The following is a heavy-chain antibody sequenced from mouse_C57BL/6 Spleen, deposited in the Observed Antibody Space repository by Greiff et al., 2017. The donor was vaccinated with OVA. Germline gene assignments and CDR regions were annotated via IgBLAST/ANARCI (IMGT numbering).Heavy chain of an antibody. D-gene: IGHD1-1*01. CDR2: IDPSDSYT. Sequence: QVQLQQPGAELVKPGASVKLSCKASGYTFTSYWMQWVKQRPGQGLEWIGEIDPSDSYTNYNQKVKGKATLTLDTSSSTAYMQLSRLTSEDSAVYYSARRGGTPDYYAMDYWGQGTSVTVSS. CDR1: GYTFTSYW. J-gene: IGHJ4*01. V-gene: IGHV1-50*01. CDR3: ARRGGTPDYYAMDY.